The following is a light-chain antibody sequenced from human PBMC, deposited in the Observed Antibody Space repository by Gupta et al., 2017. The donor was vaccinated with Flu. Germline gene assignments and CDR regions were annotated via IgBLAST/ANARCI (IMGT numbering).Light chain of an antibody. CDR2: DNN. V-gene: IGLV1-51*01. CDR1: SSNIGNNY. J-gene: IGLJ3*02. CDR3: GTWDSSLNARV. Sequence: QSVLTQPPSVSAAPGQKVTISCSGSSSNIGNNYVSWYQQLPGTAPKLLIYDNNKRPSGIPDRFSGSKSGTSATLGITGLQTGDEADYYCGTWDSSLNARVFGGGTKLTVL.